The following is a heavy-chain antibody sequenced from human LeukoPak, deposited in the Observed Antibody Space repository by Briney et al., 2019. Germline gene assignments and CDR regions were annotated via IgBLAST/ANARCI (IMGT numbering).Heavy chain of an antibody. D-gene: IGHD2-2*01. CDR3: AGNARASSDY. CDR1: GGSFSGYY. J-gene: IGHJ4*02. CDR2: INHSGST. Sequence: SETLSLTCAVYGGSFSGYYRSWIRQPPGKGLEWIEEINHSGSTNYNPSLKSRVTISVDTSKNQFSLKLSSVTAADTAVYYCAGNARASSDYWGQGTLVTVSS. V-gene: IGHV4-34*01.